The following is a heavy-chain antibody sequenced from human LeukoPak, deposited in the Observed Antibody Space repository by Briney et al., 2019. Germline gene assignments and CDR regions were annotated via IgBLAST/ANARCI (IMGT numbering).Heavy chain of an antibody. V-gene: IGHV1-69*04. CDR1: GGTFSSYA. J-gene: IGHJ5*02. Sequence: GASVKVSCKASGGTFSSYAISWVRQAPGQGLEWMGRIIPILGIANYAQKFQGRVTITADKSTSTAYMELSSLRSEDTAVYCCARDHIVVVTASWFDPWGQGTLVTVSS. CDR2: IIPILGIA. CDR3: ARDHIVVVTASWFDP. D-gene: IGHD2-21*02.